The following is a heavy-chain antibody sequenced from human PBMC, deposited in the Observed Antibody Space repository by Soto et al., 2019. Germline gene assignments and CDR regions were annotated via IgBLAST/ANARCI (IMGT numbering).Heavy chain of an antibody. CDR1: GYTFNNYG. CDR2: ISAYNGNT. D-gene: IGHD6-19*01. V-gene: IGHV1-18*01. CDR3: ARDGRSSYSSGWYYFDY. Sequence: ASVKVSCKASGYTFNNYGISWVRQAPGQGLEWMGWISAYNGNTDYAQKFQGRVTMTTDTSTSTVYMELSSLRSEDTAVYYCARDGRSSYSSGWYYFDYWGQGTLVTVSS. J-gene: IGHJ4*02.